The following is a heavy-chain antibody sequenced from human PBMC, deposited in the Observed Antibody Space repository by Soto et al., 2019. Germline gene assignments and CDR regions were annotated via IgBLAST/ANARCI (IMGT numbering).Heavy chain of an antibody. CDR3: ARDAEVRGAIDY. J-gene: IGHJ4*02. CDR2: IYYSGST. D-gene: IGHD3-10*01. V-gene: IGHV4-30-4*01. Sequence: QVQLQESGPGLVKPSQTLSLTCTVSGGSISSGDYYWSWIRQPPGKGLEWIGYIYYSGSTYYNPSLKSRVTISVDTSKNHFSLKLSSVTAADTAVYDCARDAEVRGAIDYWGQGTLVTVSS. CDR1: GGSISSGDYY.